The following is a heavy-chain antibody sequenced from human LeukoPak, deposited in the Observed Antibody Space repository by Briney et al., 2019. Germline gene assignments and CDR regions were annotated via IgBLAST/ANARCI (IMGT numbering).Heavy chain of an antibody. Sequence: PSETLSLTCTVSGGSISSYYWSWIRQPPGKGLEWIGYIYYSGSTNYNPSLKSRVTISVDTPKNQFSLKLSSVTAADTAVYYCARSNWGSNWFDPWGQGTLVTVSS. CDR1: GGSISSYY. D-gene: IGHD7-27*01. V-gene: IGHV4-59*01. J-gene: IGHJ5*02. CDR2: IYYSGST. CDR3: ARSNWGSNWFDP.